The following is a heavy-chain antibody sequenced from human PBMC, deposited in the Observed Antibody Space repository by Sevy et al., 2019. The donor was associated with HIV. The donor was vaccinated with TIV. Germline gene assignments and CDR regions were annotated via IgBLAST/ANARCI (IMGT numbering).Heavy chain of an antibody. CDR1: GGTFSSYA. V-gene: IGHV1-69*13. D-gene: IGHD3-10*01. J-gene: IGHJ3*02. CDR3: ARLWFGESPYAFDI. CDR2: IIPIFGTA. Sequence: ASVKVSCKASGGTFSSYAISWVRQAPGQGLEWMGRIIPIFGTANYAQKFQGRVTITADESTSTAYMELSSLRSEDTAVYYCARLWFGESPYAFDIWGQGTMVTVSS.